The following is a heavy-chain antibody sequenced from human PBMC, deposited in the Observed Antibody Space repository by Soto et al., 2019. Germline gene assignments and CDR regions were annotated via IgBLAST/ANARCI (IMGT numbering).Heavy chain of an antibody. CDR1: CGSINIYTQY. J-gene: IGHJ5*02. CDR2: IYYSGTT. CDR3: ARHGNAYMPWLDN. Sequence: SETLSLTCTVSCGSINIYTQYWAWIRQPPWKGLEWIGNIYYSGTTYYNPSLKRRVTISAENSRNQFSLTLTSVTPADPAVYYSARHGNAYMPWLDNWGQGTLVTVSS. D-gene: IGHD1-1*01. V-gene: IGHV4-39*01.